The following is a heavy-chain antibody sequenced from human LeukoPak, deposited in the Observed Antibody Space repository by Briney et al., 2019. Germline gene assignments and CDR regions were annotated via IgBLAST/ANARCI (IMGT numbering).Heavy chain of an antibody. D-gene: IGHD5-24*01. CDR1: GFTFNTYN. Sequence: GGSLRLSCAASGFTFNTYNMNWVRQAPGKGLEWVSYIDSSGSTIHYADSVKGRFTISRDNAKNSLYLQMNSLRAEDTAVYYCARTKEMATISYFDSWGQGTLVTVSS. J-gene: IGHJ4*02. V-gene: IGHV3-48*04. CDR2: IDSSGSTI. CDR3: ARTKEMATISYFDS.